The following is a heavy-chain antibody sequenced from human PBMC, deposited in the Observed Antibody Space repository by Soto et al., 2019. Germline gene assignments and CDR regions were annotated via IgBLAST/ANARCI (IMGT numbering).Heavy chain of an antibody. J-gene: IGHJ4*02. CDR2: IIPIVGTA. CDR3: ARVQEGSSGYSIDY. CDR1: GGTFSSYA. Sequence: QVQLVQSGAELKKPGSSVKVSCKASGGTFSSYAISWVRQAPGQGLEWRGGIIPIVGTANYAQKFQGRVTITADESTSTAYMELSRLRSEDTDVYYCARVQEGSSGYSIDYWGQGTLVTVSS. V-gene: IGHV1-69*01. D-gene: IGHD3-22*01.